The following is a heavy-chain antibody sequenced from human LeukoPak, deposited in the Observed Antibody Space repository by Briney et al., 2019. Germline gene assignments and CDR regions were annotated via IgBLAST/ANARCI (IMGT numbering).Heavy chain of an antibody. Sequence: PGGSLRLSCAASGFTFSSYAMSWVRQAPGKGLEWVSAISGSGGSTYYADSVKGRFTISRDNSKNTLYLQMNSLRAEDTAVYYCAKGSSGWSAEANFDYWGQGTLVTVSS. CDR3: AKGSSGWSAEANFDY. V-gene: IGHV3-23*01. CDR2: ISGSGGST. J-gene: IGHJ4*02. D-gene: IGHD6-19*01. CDR1: GFTFSSYA.